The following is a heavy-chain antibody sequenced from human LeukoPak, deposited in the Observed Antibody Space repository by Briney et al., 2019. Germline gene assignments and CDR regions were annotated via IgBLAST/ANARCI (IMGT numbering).Heavy chain of an antibody. D-gene: IGHD5-24*01. CDR1: RFTFSSYA. CDR2: ISGSGGST. J-gene: IGHJ6*03. Sequence: PGGSLRLSCAASRFTFSSYAMSWVRQAPGKGLEWVSAISGSGGSTYYADSVKGRFTISRDNSKNTLYLQMNSLRAEDTAVYYCAKGGDGGQPGDYYYMDVWGKGTTVTVSS. CDR3: AKGGDGGQPGDYYYMDV. V-gene: IGHV3-23*01.